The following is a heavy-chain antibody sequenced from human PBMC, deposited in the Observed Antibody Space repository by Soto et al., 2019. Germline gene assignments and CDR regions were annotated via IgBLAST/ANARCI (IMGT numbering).Heavy chain of an antibody. J-gene: IGHJ6*03. CDR2: ISSSSSYI. V-gene: IGHV3-21*01. Sequence: GGSLRLSCAASGFTFSSYSMNWVRQAPGKGLEWVSSISSSSSYIYYADSVKGRFTISRDNAKNSLYLQMNSLRAEDTAVYYCARALDLLWFGELSGDYYYYMDVWGKGTTVTVSS. CDR3: ARALDLLWFGELSGDYYYYMDV. D-gene: IGHD3-10*01. CDR1: GFTFSSYS.